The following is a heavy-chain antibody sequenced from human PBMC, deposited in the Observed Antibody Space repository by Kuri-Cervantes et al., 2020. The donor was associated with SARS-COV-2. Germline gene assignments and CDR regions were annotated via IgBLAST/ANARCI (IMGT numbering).Heavy chain of an antibody. CDR2: IRYDGSNK. J-gene: IGHJ4*02. CDR3: AKDPCIAGGGGSCYERDWNYFDY. CDR1: GFTFSSYG. V-gene: IGHV3-30*02. Sequence: GGSLRLSCAASGFTFSSYGMHWVRQAPGKGLGWVAFIRYDGSNKYYADSVKGRFTISRDNSKNTLYLQMNSLRAEDTAVYYCAKDPCIAGGGGSCYERDWNYFDYWGQGTLVTVSS. D-gene: IGHD2-15*01.